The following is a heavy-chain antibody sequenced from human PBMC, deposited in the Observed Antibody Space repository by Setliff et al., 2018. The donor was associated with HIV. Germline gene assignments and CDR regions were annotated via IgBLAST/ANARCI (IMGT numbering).Heavy chain of an antibody. J-gene: IGHJ4*02. Sequence: PGESLKISCEASGFTLRSYAMYWVRQAPGKGLEWVAGISGAGATTYYADSVKGRFTISRDNSKETLYLQMNSLRAEDTAVYYCAKDGYSDYLNSYFDYWGQGTLVTVSS. V-gene: IGHV3-23*01. CDR1: GFTLRSYA. CDR3: AKDGYSDYLNSYFDY. CDR2: ISGAGATT. D-gene: IGHD4-17*01.